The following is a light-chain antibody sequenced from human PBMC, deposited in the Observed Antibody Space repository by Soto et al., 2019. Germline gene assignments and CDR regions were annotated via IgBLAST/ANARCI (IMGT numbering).Light chain of an antibody. CDR2: GVY. V-gene: IGKV3-20*01. J-gene: IGKJ1*01. CDR1: QTGNNNY. CDR3: QHYGYSQWT. Sequence: IVLTQSPGTLSLSPGERATLSCRASQTGNNNYLAWYQHKSGQAPRLLIYGVYTRASGIPDRFSGSGSGTEFTLTITRLEPEDSAVYFCQHYGYSQWTFXQGTKVDIK.